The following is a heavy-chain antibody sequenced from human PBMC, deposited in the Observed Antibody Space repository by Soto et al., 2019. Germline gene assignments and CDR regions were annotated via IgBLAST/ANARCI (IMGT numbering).Heavy chain of an antibody. CDR2: ISSSSYI. CDR1: GFTFSSYS. D-gene: IGHD4-17*01. CDR3: ATTTVTEDDAFDI. Sequence: GGSLRLSCAASGFTFSSYSMNWVRQAPGKGLEWVSSISSSSYIYYADSVKGRFTISRDNAKNSLYLQMNSLRAEDTAVYYCATTTVTEDDAFDIWGQGTMVTVSS. J-gene: IGHJ3*02. V-gene: IGHV3-21*01.